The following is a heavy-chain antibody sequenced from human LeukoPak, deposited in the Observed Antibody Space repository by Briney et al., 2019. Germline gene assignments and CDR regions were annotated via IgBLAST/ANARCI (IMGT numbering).Heavy chain of an antibody. CDR3: AREGVDVGPSGYYYGMDV. CDR2: MNPNSGNT. V-gene: IGHV1-8*01. J-gene: IGHJ6*02. CDR1: GYTFTSYD. Sequence: ASVKVSCKASGYTFTSYDINWVRQATGQGLEWMGWMNPNSGNTGYAQKFQGRVTMTRNTSISTAYMELSSLRSEDTAVCYCAREGVDVGPSGYYYGMDVWGQGTTVTVSS. D-gene: IGHD2-15*01.